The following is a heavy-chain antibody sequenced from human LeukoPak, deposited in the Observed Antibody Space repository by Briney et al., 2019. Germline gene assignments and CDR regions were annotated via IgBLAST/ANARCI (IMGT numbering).Heavy chain of an antibody. Sequence: SSETLSLTCTVSGGSTRYYYWSWIRQSPGKGLEWIGYIYYNGSTNYNPSLKSRVTISVDMSKNQFSLKMSSVTAADTAVYYCARKGGLFDYWGQGRLVTVSS. D-gene: IGHD2-15*01. CDR3: ARKGGLFDY. CDR2: IYYNGST. CDR1: GGSTRYYY. J-gene: IGHJ4*02. V-gene: IGHV4-59*01.